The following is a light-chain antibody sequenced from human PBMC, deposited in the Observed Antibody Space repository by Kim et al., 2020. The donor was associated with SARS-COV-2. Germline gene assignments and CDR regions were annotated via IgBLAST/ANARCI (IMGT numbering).Light chain of an antibody. CDR3: AAWDDSLNGAV. CDR1: SSNIGSNT. Sequence: QSVLTQPPSASGTPGQRVTISCSGSSSNIGSNTVNWYQQLPGTAPKLLIYSNNQRPSGVPDRFSGSKSGTSASLAISGLQSEDEADYYCAAWDDSLNGAVFGGGTQLPS. CDR2: SNN. V-gene: IGLV1-44*01. J-gene: IGLJ7*01.